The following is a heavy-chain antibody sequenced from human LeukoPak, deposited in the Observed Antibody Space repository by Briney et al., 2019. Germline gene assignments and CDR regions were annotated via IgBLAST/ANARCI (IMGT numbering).Heavy chain of an antibody. CDR3: ARFPRGGMFDP. Sequence: ASVKVSCKASGGTFSSYAISWVRQAPGQGLEWMGGIIPIFGTANYAQKFQGRVTITADESTSTAHMELSSLRSEDTAVYYCARFPRGGMFDPWGQGTLVTVSS. J-gene: IGHJ5*02. D-gene: IGHD3-16*01. V-gene: IGHV1-69*13. CDR2: IIPIFGTA. CDR1: GGTFSSYA.